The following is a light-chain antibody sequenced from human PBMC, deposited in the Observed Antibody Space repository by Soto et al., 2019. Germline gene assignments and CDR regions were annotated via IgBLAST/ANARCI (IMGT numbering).Light chain of an antibody. Sequence: EIVLTQSPGTLSLSPGERATLSCRASQSISGGSLGWYQQKPGQPPRLFIHGASGRVAGIPDRFSGSGSGTDFTLTISRLEPEDFAVYYCQQYGTSPGTFGQGTKLEIK. CDR3: QQYGTSPGT. J-gene: IGKJ2*02. CDR1: QSISGGS. V-gene: IGKV3-20*01. CDR2: GAS.